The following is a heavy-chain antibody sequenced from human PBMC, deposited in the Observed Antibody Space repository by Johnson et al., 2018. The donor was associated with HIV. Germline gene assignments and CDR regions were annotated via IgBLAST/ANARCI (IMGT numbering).Heavy chain of an antibody. CDR3: AKGGIATRFFDI. Sequence: QVQLVESGGGVVQPGGSLRLSCAASGFTFSSYGMHWVRQAPGKGLEWVAFIRYDGSNKHYADSVKGPFTISRDNSKNTLYLQMNSLRAEDTALYYCAKGGIATRFFDIWGQGTMVTVSS. J-gene: IGHJ3*02. D-gene: IGHD6-6*01. CDR2: IRYDGSNK. CDR1: GFTFSSYG. V-gene: IGHV3-30*02.